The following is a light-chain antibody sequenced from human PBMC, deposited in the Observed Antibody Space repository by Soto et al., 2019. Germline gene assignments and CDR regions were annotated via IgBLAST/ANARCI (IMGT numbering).Light chain of an antibody. CDR1: SSNIGAGYD. J-gene: IGLJ2*01. V-gene: IGLV1-40*01. CDR3: QSYDSSLSGVV. Sequence: QSVLTQPPSVSGAPGQRVTISCTGSSSNIGAGYDVHWYQQFPGTAPKLLIYDNSNRPSGVPDRFSGSKSGTSASLAITGLQAEDEADYYCQSYDSSLSGVVFGGGTKLTVL. CDR2: DNS.